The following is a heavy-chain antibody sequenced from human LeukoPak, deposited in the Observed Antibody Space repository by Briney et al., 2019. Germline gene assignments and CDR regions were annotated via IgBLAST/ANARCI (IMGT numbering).Heavy chain of an antibody. V-gene: IGHV4-30-2*01. CDR1: GGSISSGGYY. Sequence: PSQTLSLTCTVSGGSISSGGYYWSWIRQPPGKGLEWIGEIYHSGTTNYNPSLKSRVTISVDKSKNQLFLKLSSVTAADTAVYYCARVKFGELLPYYFDYWGQGTLVTVSS. D-gene: IGHD3-10*01. J-gene: IGHJ4*02. CDR3: ARVKFGELLPYYFDY. CDR2: IYHSGTT.